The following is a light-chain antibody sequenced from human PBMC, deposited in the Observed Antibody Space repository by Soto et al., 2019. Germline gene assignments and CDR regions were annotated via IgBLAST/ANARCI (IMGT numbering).Light chain of an antibody. CDR2: GAS. J-gene: IGKJ4*01. CDR3: QQYNDWPLLT. V-gene: IGKV3-15*01. Sequence: ELVMTQSPATLSVSPGERATLSCRASQSVSGSLAWYQQKPGQAPRLLIYGASTRATGIPDRFSGSGSGTDFTLTISSLQSEDFASYYCQQYNDWPLLTFGGGTKVDIK. CDR1: QSVSGS.